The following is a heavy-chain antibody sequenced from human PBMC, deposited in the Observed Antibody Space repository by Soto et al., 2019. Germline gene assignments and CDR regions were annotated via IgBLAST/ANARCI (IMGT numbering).Heavy chain of an antibody. CDR1: GYTFTSYG. Sequence: GASVKVSCKASGYTFTSYGISWVRQAPGQGLEWMGWISAYNGNTNYAQKLQGRVTMTTDTSTSTAYMELRSLRSDDTAVYYCARGRDYYDSSGYYSDDAFDIWGQGTIVTVSS. V-gene: IGHV1-18*01. J-gene: IGHJ3*02. D-gene: IGHD3-22*01. CDR2: ISAYNGNT. CDR3: ARGRDYYDSSGYYSDDAFDI.